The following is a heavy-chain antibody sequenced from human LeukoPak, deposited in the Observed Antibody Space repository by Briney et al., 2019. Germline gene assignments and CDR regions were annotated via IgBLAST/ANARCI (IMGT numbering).Heavy chain of an antibody. CDR2: I. CDR3: ARDCFWGGVTPSWFDP. CDR1: GGSINSRDYY. J-gene: IGHJ5*02. D-gene: IGHD3-16*01. Sequence: ETLSLTCTVSGGSINSRDYYWGWIRQSPGKGLEWIGSIYNPSLHSRVTISVDTSKNQFSLRLSSVTAADTAVYYCARDCFWGGVTPSWFDPWGQGTLVTVSS. V-gene: IGHV4-39*07.